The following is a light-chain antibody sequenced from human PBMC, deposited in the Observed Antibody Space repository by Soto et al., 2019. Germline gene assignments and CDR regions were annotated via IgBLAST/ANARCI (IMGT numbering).Light chain of an antibody. Sequence: QSALTQPAAGSGSPGQSITISCTGTSSDVGGYNYVSWYQQHPGKAPKLMIYDVSNRPSGVSNRISGSKSGNTASLTISGLHAEDEADYYCSSYTRSRNLVFGGVTTLTVL. CDR1: SSDVGGYNY. V-gene: IGLV2-14*01. CDR2: DVS. J-gene: IGLJ2*01. CDR3: SSYTRSRNLV.